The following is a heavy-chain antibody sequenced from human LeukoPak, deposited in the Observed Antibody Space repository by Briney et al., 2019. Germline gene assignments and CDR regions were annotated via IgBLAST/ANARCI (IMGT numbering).Heavy chain of an antibody. J-gene: IGHJ4*02. Sequence: SETLSLTCAVYGGSFSGHYWSWIRQSPGKGLEWIGEINHSGSTNYNPSLKSRVTISVDTSKNQFSLKLSSVTAADTAVYYCAIGQGIAAAGTLDYWGQGTLVTVSS. V-gene: IGHV4-34*01. CDR3: AIGQGIAAAGTLDY. CDR1: GGSFSGHY. CDR2: INHSGST. D-gene: IGHD6-13*01.